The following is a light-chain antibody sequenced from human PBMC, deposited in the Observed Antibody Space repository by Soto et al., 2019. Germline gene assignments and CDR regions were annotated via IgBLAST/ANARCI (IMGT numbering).Light chain of an antibody. J-gene: IGLJ1*01. CDR2: GNG. CDR1: SSNIGAGYD. CDR3: QTYDSSLSGLFV. Sequence: QSVLTKPPSVSVAPGQRVTISCTGSSSNIGAGYDVHWYQQLPGTAPKLLIFGNGNRPSGVPDRFSGSKSDTSASLAITGLQAEDEADYYCQTYDSSLSGLFVFGTGTKVTVL. V-gene: IGLV1-40*01.